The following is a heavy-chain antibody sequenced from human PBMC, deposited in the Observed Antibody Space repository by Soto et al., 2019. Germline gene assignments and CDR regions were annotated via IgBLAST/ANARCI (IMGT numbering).Heavy chain of an antibody. J-gene: IGHJ4*02. CDR2: IYYIGTT. D-gene: IGHD3-16*01. V-gene: IGHV4-61*01. Sequence: ETLSLTCSVSDGSVNSGNYYWSWIRQPPGKGLEWIGHIYYIGTTDYNPSLKSRVTISVDTSKNQFSLKVTSVTAADTAVYFCAREEKQLSRYGGDFDYRGQGILVTLSS. CDR1: DGSVNSGNYY. CDR3: AREEKQLSRYGGDFDY.